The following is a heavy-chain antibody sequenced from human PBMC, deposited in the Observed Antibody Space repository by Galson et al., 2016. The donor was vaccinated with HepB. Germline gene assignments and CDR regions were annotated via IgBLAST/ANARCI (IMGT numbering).Heavy chain of an antibody. CDR2: ISYDGSDK. CDR1: GFTFGTYG. D-gene: IGHD2-8*02. CDR3: ARRSDSLLVVTGDC. J-gene: IGHJ4*02. Sequence: SLRLSCAASGFTFGTYGMYWVRQAPVKGPDWVAFISYDGSDKSYADSVKGRFTISRDSSKNTLYLQMNSLRPEDTAVYYCARRSDSLLVVTGDCWGQGTLVTVSS. V-gene: IGHV3-30*03.